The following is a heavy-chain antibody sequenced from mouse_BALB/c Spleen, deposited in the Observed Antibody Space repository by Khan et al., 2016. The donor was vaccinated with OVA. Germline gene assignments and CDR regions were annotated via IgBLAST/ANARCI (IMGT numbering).Heavy chain of an antibody. Sequence: EVQLVESGGDLVKPGGSLKLSCAASGFTFSTYGMSWVRQTPDKRLEWVATISSGGSYTYYVDSVKGRFTISRDNAKNTLYLQMISLKSEDTAMYYCTRLAYYYNSEGFAYWGQGTLVTVSA. CDR3: TRLAYYYNSEGFAY. J-gene: IGHJ3*01. V-gene: IGHV5-6*01. CDR2: ISSGGSYT. D-gene: IGHD1-1*02. CDR1: GFTFSTYG.